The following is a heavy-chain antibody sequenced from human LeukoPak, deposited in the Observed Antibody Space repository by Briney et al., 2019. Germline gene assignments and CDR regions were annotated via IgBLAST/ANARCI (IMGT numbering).Heavy chain of an antibody. CDR1: GFTFSSYW. J-gene: IGHJ4*02. Sequence: GGSLRLSCAASGFTFSSYWMSWVRQAPGKGLEWVANIKQDGSEKYYVDSMKGRFTISRDNAKNSLYLQMNSLRAEDTAVYYCARVGTYYDFWSGYTLFDYWGQGTLVTVSS. D-gene: IGHD3-3*01. CDR2: IKQDGSEK. V-gene: IGHV3-7*01. CDR3: ARVGTYYDFWSGYTLFDY.